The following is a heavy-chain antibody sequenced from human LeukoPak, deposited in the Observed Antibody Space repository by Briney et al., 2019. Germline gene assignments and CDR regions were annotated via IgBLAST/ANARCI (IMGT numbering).Heavy chain of an antibody. V-gene: IGHV1-69*04. CDR1: GGTFSSYA. D-gene: IGHD4-17*01. Sequence: ASVKVSCKASGGTFSSYAISWVRQAPGQGLEWMGRIIPIFGIANYAQKFQGRVTITADKSTSTAYMELSSLRSEDTAVYYCARDETPGDYGFDYWGQATLVTVSS. CDR2: IIPIFGIA. J-gene: IGHJ4*02. CDR3: ARDETPGDYGFDY.